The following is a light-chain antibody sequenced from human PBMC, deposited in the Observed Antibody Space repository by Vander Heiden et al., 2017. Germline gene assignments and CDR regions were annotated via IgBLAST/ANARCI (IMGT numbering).Light chain of an antibody. V-gene: IGLV6-57*01. CDR1: SGSIASNY. CDR2: EDE. Sequence: NFILTQPHSVSESPGKTITIPCTRSSGSIASNYMQWYRLRPGSFPTTGIFEDEQRPPGIPDRFSGSIDTSSNSASLTISGLTSEDEADYYCQTYDGSNVIFGGGTKLTVL. CDR3: QTYDGSNVI. J-gene: IGLJ2*01.